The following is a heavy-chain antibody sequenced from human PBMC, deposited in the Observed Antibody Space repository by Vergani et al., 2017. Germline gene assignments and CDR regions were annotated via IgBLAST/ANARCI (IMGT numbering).Heavy chain of an antibody. D-gene: IGHD6-25*01. CDR2: LHHNGAT. J-gene: IGHJ6*03. CDR3: ARVDTQVPATSHFYYMDV. Sequence: QVQLKESGPGLVKPSETLSLTCTVSNFFISSNAYYWGWIRQAPGRGLEWIGSLHHNGATSHNPSLRSRVTMSVDTSQNQFSLKLRSVTAADTAVYYCARVDTQVPATSHFYYMDVWGKGTTVVVSS. V-gene: IGHV4-38-2*02. CDR1: NFFISSNAYY.